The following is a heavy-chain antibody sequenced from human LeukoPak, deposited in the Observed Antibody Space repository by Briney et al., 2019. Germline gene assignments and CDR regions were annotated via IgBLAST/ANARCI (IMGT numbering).Heavy chain of an antibody. V-gene: IGHV3-9*01. CDR3: AKGGRRSKGIVVVVAATRLRIDGPFDY. J-gene: IGHJ4*02. CDR1: GFTFDDYA. Sequence: PGRSLRLSCAASGFTFDDYAMHWVRQAPGKGLEWVSGISWNSGSIGYADSVKGRFTISRDNAKNSLYLQMNSLRAEDTALYYCAKGGRRSKGIVVVVAATRLRIDGPFDYWGQGTLVTVSS. CDR2: ISWNSGSI. D-gene: IGHD2-15*01.